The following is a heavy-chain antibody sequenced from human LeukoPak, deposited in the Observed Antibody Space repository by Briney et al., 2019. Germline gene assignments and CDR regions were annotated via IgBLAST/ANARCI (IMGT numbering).Heavy chain of an antibody. CDR3: ARVVCSSTSCYNVNWFDP. D-gene: IGHD2-2*02. J-gene: IGHJ5*02. CDR2: ISTSSSYI. Sequence: GGSLRLSCAASGFTFSSYAMSWVRQAPGKGLEWVSSISTSSSYIYYADSVKGRFTISRGNAKNSLFLQMNNLRVEDTAVYYCARVVCSSTSCYNVNWFDPWGQGTLVTVSS. CDR1: GFTFSSYA. V-gene: IGHV3-21*01.